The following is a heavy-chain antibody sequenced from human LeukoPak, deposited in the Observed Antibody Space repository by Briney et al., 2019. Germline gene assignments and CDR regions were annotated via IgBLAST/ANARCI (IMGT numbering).Heavy chain of an antibody. CDR1: DGSINGYY. CDR2: MYSGGTT. V-gene: IGHV4-59*01. D-gene: IGHD6-13*01. J-gene: IGHJ3*02. Sequence: SETLSLTCTVPDGSINGYYWSWIRQPPGKGLDWIGYMYSGGTTNYSPSLKSRVTISEDMSKNQFSLKLTSVTAADTAVYYCARHSGHSSTNDAFDIWGQGTMVIVSS. CDR3: ARHSGHSSTNDAFDI.